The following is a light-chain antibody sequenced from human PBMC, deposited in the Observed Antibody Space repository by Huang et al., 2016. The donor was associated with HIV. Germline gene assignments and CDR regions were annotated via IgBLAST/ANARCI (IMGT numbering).Light chain of an antibody. CDR3: QQTYNTPWT. Sequence: DIQMTQSPSSLSASVGDRVTITCRASQNISRYLNWYQQKQGKGPNLLIYGSSDLQSGAPSMFSGSGSGTDFTLTINSLQPEDFATYYCQQTYNTPWTFGQGTKVEFK. V-gene: IGKV1-39*01. CDR1: QNISRY. J-gene: IGKJ1*01. CDR2: GSS.